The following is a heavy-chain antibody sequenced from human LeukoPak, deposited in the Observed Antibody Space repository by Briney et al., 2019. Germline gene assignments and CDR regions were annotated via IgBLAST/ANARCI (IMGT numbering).Heavy chain of an antibody. D-gene: IGHD3-22*01. Sequence: GGSLRLSCAASGFTFSDYYMSWIRQAPGKGLEWVSYISSSGSTIYYADSVKGRFTISRDNAKHSLYLQMNSLRAEDTAVYYCARYRSRYYDSSGYYSDAFDIWGQGTMVTVSS. CDR1: GFTFSDYY. V-gene: IGHV3-11*01. CDR2: ISSSGSTI. CDR3: ARYRSRYYDSSGYYSDAFDI. J-gene: IGHJ3*02.